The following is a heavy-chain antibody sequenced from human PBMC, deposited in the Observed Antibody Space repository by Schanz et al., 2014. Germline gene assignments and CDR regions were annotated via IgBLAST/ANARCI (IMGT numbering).Heavy chain of an antibody. CDR1: GFTFSSYA. CDR2: ISGSDGTT. Sequence: EVQLLESGGSLVQPGGSLRLSCAASGFTFSSYAMTWVRQAPGMGLEWVSAISGSDGTTYYADSVRGRFTISRDNSKTTLYLQMNSLRAEDAAVYYCANNWNLDYWGQGTLVTVSS. D-gene: IGHD1-20*01. J-gene: IGHJ4*02. V-gene: IGHV3-23*01. CDR3: ANNWNLDY.